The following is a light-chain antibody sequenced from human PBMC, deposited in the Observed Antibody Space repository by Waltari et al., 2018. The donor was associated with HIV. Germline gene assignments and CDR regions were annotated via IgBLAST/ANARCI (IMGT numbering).Light chain of an antibody. V-gene: IGKV3-15*01. CDR3: QHYNNWPPWT. Sequence: ELVMTQSPATLSVTPGERATLSCRASHSVNSNLAWYQQKPGQAPRLLIYGASTRATGIPARFSGSGSGTEFTLTISSLQSEDFAVYYCQHYNNWPPWTFGQGTQLEIK. CDR1: HSVNSN. J-gene: IGKJ2*02. CDR2: GAS.